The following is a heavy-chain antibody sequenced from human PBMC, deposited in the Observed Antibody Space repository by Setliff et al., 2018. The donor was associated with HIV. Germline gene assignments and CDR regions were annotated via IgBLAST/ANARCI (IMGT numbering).Heavy chain of an antibody. Sequence: SVKVSCKASGGTFSSYAISWVRQAPGQGLEWMGGIIPIFGAANYAQKFQGRVTITADESTSTAYMELRSLSSDDTAVYYCAREGYISGWSAGDYYYYMDVWGKGTTVTVS. CDR2: IIPIFGAA. D-gene: IGHD6-19*01. CDR1: GGTFSSYA. J-gene: IGHJ6*03. CDR3: AREGYISGWSAGDYYYYMDV. V-gene: IGHV1-69*13.